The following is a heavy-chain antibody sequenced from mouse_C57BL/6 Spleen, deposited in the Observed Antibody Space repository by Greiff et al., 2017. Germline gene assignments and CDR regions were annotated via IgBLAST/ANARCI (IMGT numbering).Heavy chain of an antibody. J-gene: IGHJ3*01. CDR3: ARRDGSSSWFAY. V-gene: IGHV1-76*01. CDR1: GYTFTDYY. CDR2: IYPGSGNT. Sequence: QVQLQQSGAELVRPGASVKLSCKASGYTFTDYYINWVKQRPGQGLEWIARIYPGSGNTYYNEKFKGKATLTAEKSSSTAYMQLSSLTSEDSAVYFCARRDGSSSWFAYWGQGTLVTVSA. D-gene: IGHD1-1*01.